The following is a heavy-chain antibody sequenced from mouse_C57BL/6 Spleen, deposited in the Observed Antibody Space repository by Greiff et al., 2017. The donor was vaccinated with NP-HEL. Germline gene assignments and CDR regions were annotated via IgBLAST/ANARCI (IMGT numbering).Heavy chain of an antibody. Sequence: VKLQESGAELVRPGASVTLSCKASGYTFTDYEMHWVKQTPVHGLEWIGAIDPETGGTAYNQKFKGKAILTADKSSSPAYMELRSLTSADSAVYYCTRYEIYYDPVGSYFDYWGQGTTLTDSS. J-gene: IGHJ2*01. D-gene: IGHD2-4*01. CDR1: GYTFTDYE. CDR3: TRYEIYYDPVGSYFDY. CDR2: IDPETGGT. V-gene: IGHV1-15*01.